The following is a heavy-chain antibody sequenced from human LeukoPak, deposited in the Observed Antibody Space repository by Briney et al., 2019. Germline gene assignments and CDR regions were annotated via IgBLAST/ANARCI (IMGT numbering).Heavy chain of an antibody. CDR3: ARTKLGMGVDY. CDR2: IYHSGST. J-gene: IGHJ4*02. V-gene: IGHV4-38-2*02. D-gene: IGHD7-27*01. CDR1: GYSISSGYY. Sequence: SETLSLTCTVSGYSISSGYYWGWIRQPPGKGLEWIGSIYHSGSTYYNPSLKSRVTISVDTSKNQFSQKLSSVTAADTAVYYCARTKLGMGVDYWGQGTLVTVSS.